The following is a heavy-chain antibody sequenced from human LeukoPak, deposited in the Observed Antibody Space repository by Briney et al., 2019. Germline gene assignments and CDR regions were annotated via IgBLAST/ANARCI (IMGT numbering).Heavy chain of an antibody. Sequence: PGGSLRLSCAASGFTFSGYAMSWVRQAPGKGLEWVSAISGSGGSTYYADSVKGRFTISRDNSKNTLYLQMNSLRAEDTAVYYCAKDVRDGYNYAEYFQHWGQGTQVTVSS. D-gene: IGHD5-24*01. CDR1: GFTFSGYA. CDR3: AKDVRDGYNYAEYFQH. CDR2: ISGSGGST. V-gene: IGHV3-23*01. J-gene: IGHJ1*01.